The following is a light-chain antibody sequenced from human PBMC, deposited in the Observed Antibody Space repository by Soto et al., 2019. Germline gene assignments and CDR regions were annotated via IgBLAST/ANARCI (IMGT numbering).Light chain of an antibody. CDR2: SAY. V-gene: IGKV1-12*01. CDR1: QGISNW. Sequence: DIQMTQSPSSVSASVGDRVTITCRASQGISNWLAWYQQQPGKAPKLLISSAYTLQSGVPSRFSGGGSGTHFTLIISSLQPEGFATYYCQQTNTFLPLTFGGGTKVEIK. CDR3: QQTNTFLPLT. J-gene: IGKJ4*01.